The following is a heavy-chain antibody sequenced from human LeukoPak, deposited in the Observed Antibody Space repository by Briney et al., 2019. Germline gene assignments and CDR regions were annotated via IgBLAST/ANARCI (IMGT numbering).Heavy chain of an antibody. CDR2: ISTRSTFI. V-gene: IGHV3-21*01. D-gene: IGHD2/OR15-2a*01. Sequence: GGSLRLSCAASGFSLSSYDMNWVRQAPGKGLEWVSSISTRSTFIYYTYSVKGRFTTSRDNANNSLSLQMNSLSPDDPAAYYSARAYCSSSTCYLRSSWFDPWGQGTLVTVSS. CDR3: ARAYCSSSTCYLRSSWFDP. J-gene: IGHJ5*02. CDR1: GFSLSSYD.